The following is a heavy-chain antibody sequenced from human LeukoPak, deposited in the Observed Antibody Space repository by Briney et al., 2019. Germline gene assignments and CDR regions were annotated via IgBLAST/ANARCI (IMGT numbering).Heavy chain of an antibody. J-gene: IGHJ4*02. V-gene: IGHV4-34*01. CDR1: GGSFSGYY. CDR2: INHNGST. Sequence: PSETLSLTCAVYGGSFSGYYWSWIRQPPGKGLEWIGEINHNGSTNYNPSLKSRVTISVDTSKNQFSLKLNSVTAADTAVYYCARDFLLQSEGLFDYWGQGTLVTVSS. D-gene: IGHD4-11*01. CDR3: ARDFLLQSEGLFDY.